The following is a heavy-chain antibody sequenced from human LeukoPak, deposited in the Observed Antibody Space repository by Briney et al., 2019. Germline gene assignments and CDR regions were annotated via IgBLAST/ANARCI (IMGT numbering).Heavy chain of an antibody. D-gene: IGHD6-19*01. Sequence: GGSLRLSCAASGFPFTYYAMQWVRQAPDKGLEWVASLSYDGTTEHYADSVKGRFTISRDTSKNILYLQMTSLRTEDTAVYYCAKDLSGRRGYWGQGTLVTVYS. CDR1: GFPFTYYA. CDR3: AKDLSGRRGY. CDR2: LSYDGTTE. V-gene: IGHV3-30*04. J-gene: IGHJ4*02.